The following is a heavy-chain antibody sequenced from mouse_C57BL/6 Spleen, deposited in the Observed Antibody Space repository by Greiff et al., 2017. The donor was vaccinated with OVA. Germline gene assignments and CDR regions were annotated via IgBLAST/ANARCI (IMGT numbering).Heavy chain of an antibody. V-gene: IGHV5-9*01. CDR1: GFTFSSYT. Sequence: EVKLMESGGGLVKPGGSLKLSCAASGFTFSSYTMSWVRQTPEKRLEWVATISGGGGNTYYPDSVKGRFTISRDNAKNTLYLQMSSLRSEDTALYYCARQGDGYYSYWGQGTLVTVSA. CDR2: ISGGGGNT. CDR3: ARQGDGYYSY. J-gene: IGHJ3*01. D-gene: IGHD2-3*01.